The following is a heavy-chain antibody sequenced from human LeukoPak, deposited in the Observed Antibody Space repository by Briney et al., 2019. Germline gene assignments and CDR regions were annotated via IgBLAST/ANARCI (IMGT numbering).Heavy chain of an antibody. J-gene: IGHJ1*01. CDR1: GFTFSSYA. D-gene: IGHD6-19*01. CDR2: ISGSGGST. CDR3: AKPPTQWLVRGYFQH. V-gene: IGHV3-23*01. Sequence: GGSLRLSCAASGFTFSSYAMSWVRQAPGKGLEWVSAISGSGGSTYYADSVKGRFTISRDNSKNTLYLQMNSLRAEGTAVYYCAKPPTQWLVRGYFQHWGQGTLVTVSS.